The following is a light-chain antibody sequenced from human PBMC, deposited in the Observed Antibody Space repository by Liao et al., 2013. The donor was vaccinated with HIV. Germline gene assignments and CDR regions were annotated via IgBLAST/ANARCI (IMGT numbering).Light chain of an antibody. J-gene: IGLJ2*01. V-gene: IGLV3-1*01. CDR3: QAWDSSAEVV. Sequence: SYELTQPPSVSVSPGQTASITCSGDKLDGKLASWYQLKPGQSPQVVIYQNYKRPSGIPDRFSGSNSGNTATLTISGTQPVDEAEYFCQAWDSSAEVVFGGGTTLTVL. CDR1: KLDGKL. CDR2: QNY.